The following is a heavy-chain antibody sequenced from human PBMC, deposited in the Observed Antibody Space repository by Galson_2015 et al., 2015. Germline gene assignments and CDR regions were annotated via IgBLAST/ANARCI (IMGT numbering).Heavy chain of an antibody. J-gene: IGHJ4*02. CDR2: ISGSGGST. CDR1: GFTFSSYA. Sequence: SLRLSCAASGFTFSSYAVSWVRQAPGGGLEWVSAISGSGGSTYYADSVKGRFTISRDNSKNTLYLQMNSLRAEDTAVYYCARDLDSGSSGPGYWGQGTLVTVSS. V-gene: IGHV3-23*01. CDR3: ARDLDSGSSGPGY. D-gene: IGHD6-6*01.